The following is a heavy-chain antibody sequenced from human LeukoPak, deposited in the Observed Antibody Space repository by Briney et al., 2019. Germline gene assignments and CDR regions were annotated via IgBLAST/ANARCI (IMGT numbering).Heavy chain of an antibody. D-gene: IGHD3-16*01. CDR3: ARVLYGSGYYYGVDV. V-gene: IGHV5-51*01. J-gene: IGHJ6*04. CDR2: IYPGDSDT. Sequence: GESLKISCKGSGYSFTSYWIGWVPQVPGKGLEGVGIIYPGDSDTRYSPSFQGQVTISADKSISTAYLQWSSLKASDTAMYYCARVLYGSGYYYGVDVWGKGTTVTVSS. CDR1: GYSFTSYW.